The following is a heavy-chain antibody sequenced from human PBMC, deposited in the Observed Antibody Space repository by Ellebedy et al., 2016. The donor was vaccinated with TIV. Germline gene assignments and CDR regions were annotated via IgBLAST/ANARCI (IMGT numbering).Heavy chain of an antibody. CDR2: ISNTGSRT. V-gene: IGHV3-23*01. D-gene: IGHD5-24*01. Sequence: PGGSLRLSCAASGFTFSSYAMSWVRQAPGKGLEWVSTISNTGSRTYYADSVEGRFIISRDNSKKTLYLQMNSLRAEDTAVYYCAKDQVAGDGRWVFDSWGQGTVVTVS. J-gene: IGHJ3*01. CDR3: AKDQVAGDGRWVFDS. CDR1: GFTFSSYA.